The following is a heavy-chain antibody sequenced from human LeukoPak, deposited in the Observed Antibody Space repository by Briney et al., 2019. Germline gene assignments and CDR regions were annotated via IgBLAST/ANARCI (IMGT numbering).Heavy chain of an antibody. V-gene: IGHV3-30-3*01. Sequence: GGSLRHSCAASGFILSSYDMHWVRQPPGKGLEWLAVISHEGSIKYHADSVRGRFTISRDNSHNTLFLQMNSLRAEDTAVYYCARHFTTGSIDHWGQGNLVTVSS. CDR1: GFILSSYD. CDR2: ISHEGSIK. CDR3: ARHFTTGSIDH. J-gene: IGHJ4*02. D-gene: IGHD3-9*01.